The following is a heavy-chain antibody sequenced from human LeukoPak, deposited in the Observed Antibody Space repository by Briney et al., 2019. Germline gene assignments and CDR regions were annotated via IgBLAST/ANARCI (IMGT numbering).Heavy chain of an antibody. CDR1: GYTFTGYY. J-gene: IGHJ3*02. V-gene: IGHV1-2*02. CDR2: INPNSGGT. Sequence: ASVKVSCKASGYTFTGYYMHWVRQAPGQGLEWMGWINPNSGGTNYAQKFQGRVTMTRDTSISTAYMELSRLRSDDTAVYYCARDHSGSWYYDAFDIWGQGTMVTVSS. CDR3: ARDHSGSWYYDAFDI. D-gene: IGHD6-13*01.